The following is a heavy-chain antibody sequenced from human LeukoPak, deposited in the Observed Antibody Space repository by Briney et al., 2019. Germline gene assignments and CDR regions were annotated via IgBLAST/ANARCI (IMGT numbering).Heavy chain of an antibody. CDR3: AKVFPYRWFGDQFGY. J-gene: IGHJ4*02. V-gene: IGHV3-23*01. D-gene: IGHD3-10*01. CDR1: GFTFSSYG. Sequence: GGSLRLSCAASGFTFSSYGMSWVRQAPGKGLEWVSAISGSGGSTYYADSVKGRFTISRDNSKNTLYLQMNSLRAEDTAVYYCAKVFPYRWFGDQFGYWGQGALVTVSS. CDR2: ISGSGGST.